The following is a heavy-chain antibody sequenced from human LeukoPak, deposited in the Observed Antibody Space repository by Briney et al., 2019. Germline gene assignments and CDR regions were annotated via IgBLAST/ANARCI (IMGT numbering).Heavy chain of an antibody. CDR2: ISSSSSYI. D-gene: IGHD3-22*01. Sequence: PGGSLRLSCAASGFTFSSYSMNWVRQAPGKGLEWVSSISSSSSYIYYADSVKGRFTISRDNSKNTLYLQMNSLRAEDTAVYYCAKGDHYDSSLDYWGQGTLVTVSS. CDR3: AKGDHYDSSLDY. V-gene: IGHV3-21*04. J-gene: IGHJ4*02. CDR1: GFTFSSYS.